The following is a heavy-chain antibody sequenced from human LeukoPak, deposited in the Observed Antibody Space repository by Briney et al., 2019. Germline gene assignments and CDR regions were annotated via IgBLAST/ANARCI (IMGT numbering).Heavy chain of an antibody. CDR3: ARDTTYYDFWSGYNWFDP. J-gene: IGHJ5*02. CDR1: GFTFSTYS. D-gene: IGHD3-3*01. V-gene: IGHV3-74*01. Sequence: GGSLRLSCAASGFTFSTYSMNWVRQAPGKGLVWVSRINTDGSSTSYADSVKGRFTISRDNAKNTLYLQMNSLRAEDTAVYYCARDTTYYDFWSGYNWFDPWGQGTLVTVSS. CDR2: INTDGSST.